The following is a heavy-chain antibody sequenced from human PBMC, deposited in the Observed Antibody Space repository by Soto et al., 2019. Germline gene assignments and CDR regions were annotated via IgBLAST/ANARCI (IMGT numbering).Heavy chain of an antibody. V-gene: IGHV3-64*02. Sequence: PGGSVRLSCVASGFTFSGYRMHFVRQVPGKGLESVSAINANGGSTYYTESVKGRFTISRDNSRNTLYLQMGSLRAEDMAVYYCGRFVLFSAPADYGLDVWGQGTTVTVSS. CDR1: GFTFSGYR. D-gene: IGHD2-2*01. J-gene: IGHJ6*02. CDR3: GRFVLFSAPADYGLDV. CDR2: INANGGST.